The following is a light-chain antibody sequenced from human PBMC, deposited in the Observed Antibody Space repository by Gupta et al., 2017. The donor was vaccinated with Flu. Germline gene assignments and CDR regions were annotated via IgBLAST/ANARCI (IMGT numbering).Light chain of an antibody. J-gene: IGLJ2*01. CDR2: EGN. Sequence: QSALTQPASVSGSPGQSITISCTGTSSDVGNYNLVSWYQQHPGKAPKLMIYEGNKRPSGVSNRFSGSKSGNTASLTISGLQAEDEADYYCRSDAGSYTVIFGGGTKLTVL. V-gene: IGLV2-23*01. CDR1: SSDVGNYNL. CDR3: RSDAGSYTVI.